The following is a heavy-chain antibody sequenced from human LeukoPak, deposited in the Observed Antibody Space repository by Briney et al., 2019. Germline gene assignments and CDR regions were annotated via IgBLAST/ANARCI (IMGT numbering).Heavy chain of an antibody. D-gene: IGHD3-10*01. J-gene: IGHJ3*02. Sequence: GGSLRLSCAASGFTFSSYSMNWVRQAPGKGLEWVSSIGSSSSYIYYADSVKGRFTISRDNAKNSLYLQMNSLRAEDTAVYYCARDSGNDAFDIWGQGTMVTVSS. V-gene: IGHV3-21*01. CDR3: ARDSGNDAFDI. CDR1: GFTFSSYS. CDR2: IGSSSSYI.